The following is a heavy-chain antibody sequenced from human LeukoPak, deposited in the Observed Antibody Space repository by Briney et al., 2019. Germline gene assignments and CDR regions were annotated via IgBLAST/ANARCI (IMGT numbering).Heavy chain of an antibody. V-gene: IGHV3-23*01. D-gene: IGHD1-26*01. CDR2: ISGSGGST. CDR3: AREVGANDY. Sequence: GGTLRLSCAASGFTFSNFGMSWVRQAPGKGLEWVSVISGSGGSTYYADSVKGRFTISRDNSKNTVYLQMSSLRAEDTAVYYCAREVGANDYWGQGTLVTVSS. CDR1: GFTFSNFG. J-gene: IGHJ4*02.